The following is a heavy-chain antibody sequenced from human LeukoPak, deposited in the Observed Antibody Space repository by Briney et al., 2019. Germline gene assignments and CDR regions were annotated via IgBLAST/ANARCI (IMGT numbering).Heavy chain of an antibody. D-gene: IGHD1-26*01. V-gene: IGHV1-3*01. CDR3: ARWDSGYGMDV. CDR2: INVGNGNT. J-gene: IGHJ6*02. CDR1: GYTFSTYA. Sequence: GASVKVSCKASGYTFSTYAIHWVRRAPGQRLEWMGWINVGNGNTKHSQNFQGRVSITRDTSASTAYMELSSLRYEDTAVYYCARWDSGYGMDVWGQGTTVTVSS.